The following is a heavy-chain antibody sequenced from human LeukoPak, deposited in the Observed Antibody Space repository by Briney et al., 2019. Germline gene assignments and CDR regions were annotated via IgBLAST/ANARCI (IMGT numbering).Heavy chain of an antibody. J-gene: IGHJ4*02. CDR2: INPDGSDK. Sequence: GGSLRLSCAGSGFIFRDYWLTWVRQAPGKGLEWVANINPDGSDKNYVDSLKGRFTIFRDNAKNLLFLQMNSLRVEDTAVYYCAGPPQAGPFDYWGQGTLVTVX. D-gene: IGHD6-19*01. CDR1: GFIFRDYW. V-gene: IGHV3-7*01. CDR3: AGPPQAGPFDY.